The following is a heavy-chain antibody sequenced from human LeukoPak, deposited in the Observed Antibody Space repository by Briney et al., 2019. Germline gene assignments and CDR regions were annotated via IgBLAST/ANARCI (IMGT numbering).Heavy chain of an antibody. V-gene: IGHV4-39*01. CDR2: IFYSGST. CDR3: ATANFYFQY. CDR1: SGSIRSSSYY. D-gene: IGHD2-8*01. Sequence: SETLSLTCTVSSGSIRSSSYYWGWIRQPPGKGLEWIGSIFYSGSTYYNPSLKSRVTMSVDTSKDQFSLKLSSVTAADTAVYYCATANFYFQYWGQGTLVTVSS. J-gene: IGHJ1*01.